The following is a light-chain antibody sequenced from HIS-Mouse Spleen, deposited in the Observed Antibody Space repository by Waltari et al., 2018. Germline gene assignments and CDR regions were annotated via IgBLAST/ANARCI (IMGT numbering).Light chain of an antibody. CDR2: EVS. V-gene: IGLV2-18*02. CDR1: SSDVGSYNR. J-gene: IGLJ3*02. Sequence: QSALTQPPSVSGSPGQSVTISCTGTSSDVGSYNRVSWYQQPQATAPKLMIYEVSNRPSGVPDRFSGSKSGNTASLTISGLQAEDDAYYYCSSYTSSSPWVFGGGTKLTVL. CDR3: SSYTSSSPWV.